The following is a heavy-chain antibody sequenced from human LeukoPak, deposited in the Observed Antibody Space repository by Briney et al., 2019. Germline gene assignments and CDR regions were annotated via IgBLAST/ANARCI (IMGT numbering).Heavy chain of an antibody. CDR3: ARYKYSSGWYRFDY. J-gene: IGHJ4*02. D-gene: IGHD6-19*01. Sequence: SETLSLTCTVSGGSISSGGYYWSWIRQHPGKGLEWIGYIHYSGSTYYNPSLKSRVTISVDTSKNQFSLKLSSVTAADTAVYYCARYKYSSGWYRFDYWGQGTLVTVPS. CDR1: GGSISSGGYY. V-gene: IGHV4-31*03. CDR2: IHYSGST.